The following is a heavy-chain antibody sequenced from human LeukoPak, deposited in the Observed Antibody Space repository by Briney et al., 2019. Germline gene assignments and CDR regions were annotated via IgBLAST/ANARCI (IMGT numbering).Heavy chain of an antibody. CDR2: IKQDGSET. D-gene: IGHD3-10*01. CDR3: VRDYYLGY. J-gene: IGHJ4*02. V-gene: IGHV3-7*05. Sequence: GGSLRLSCATSGFSFSSYWMSWVRQAPGKGLEWMAKIKQDGSETYYVDSVKGRFTISRDNAKNSVYLQMNSLRAEDTAVYYCVRDYYLGYWGQGTLVTVSS. CDR1: GFSFSSYW.